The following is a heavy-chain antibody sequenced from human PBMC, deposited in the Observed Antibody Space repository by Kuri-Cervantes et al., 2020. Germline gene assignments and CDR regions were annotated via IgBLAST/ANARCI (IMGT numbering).Heavy chain of an antibody. CDR2: IAPNGRST. D-gene: IGHD2-15*01. CDR1: GFSFSSSY. J-gene: IGHJ4*02. Sequence: GESLKISCAAPGFSFSSSYMYWVRQAPGKGLVWVSRIAPNGRSTSYADSVKGRFTISRDNAKNTLYLQMNSLRAEDTAVYYCASSLNRLLLIDYWGQGTLVTVSS. CDR3: ASSLNRLLLIDY. V-gene: IGHV3-74*01.